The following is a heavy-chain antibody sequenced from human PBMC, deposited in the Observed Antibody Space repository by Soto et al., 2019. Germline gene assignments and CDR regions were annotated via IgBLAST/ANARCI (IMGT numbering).Heavy chain of an antibody. D-gene: IGHD3-3*01. J-gene: IGHJ6*02. CDR2: IYSGGST. V-gene: IGHV3-53*01. Sequence: HPGGSLRLSCAASGFTVSSNYMSWVRQAPGKGLEWVSVIYSGGSTYYADSVKGRFTISRDNSKNTLYLQMNSLRAEDTAVYYCATPGRITIFGVVAASSYGMDVWGQGTTVTVSS. CDR3: ATPGRITIFGVVAASSYGMDV. CDR1: GFTVSSNY.